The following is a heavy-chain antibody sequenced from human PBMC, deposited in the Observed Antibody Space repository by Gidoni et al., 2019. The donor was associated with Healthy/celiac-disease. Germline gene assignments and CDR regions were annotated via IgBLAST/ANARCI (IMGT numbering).Heavy chain of an antibody. V-gene: IGHV3-21*01. CDR2: ISSSSSYI. Sequence: EVQLVESGGGLVKPGGSLRLSCAASGFTFSSYSMNWVRQAPGKGLEWVSSISSSSSYIYYADSVKGRFTISRDNAKNSLYLQMNSLRAEDTAVYYCARRLLWFGEHYPKGLDLWGRGTLVTVSS. CDR3: ARRLLWFGEHYPKGLDL. J-gene: IGHJ2*01. D-gene: IGHD3-10*01. CDR1: GFTFSSYS.